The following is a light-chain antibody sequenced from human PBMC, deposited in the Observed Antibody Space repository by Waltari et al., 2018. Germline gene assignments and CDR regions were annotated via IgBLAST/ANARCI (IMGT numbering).Light chain of an antibody. Sequence: DIVLTQSPGTLSFSPGERATLSCMASQPVRTTYLAWYHQKPGQAPTLVIHGASSRATGIPDRFSGSGSGTDFSLTISSLEPEDFAVYYCQQYDISPRTFGGGTKVEIK. CDR1: QPVRTTY. CDR3: QQYDISPRT. V-gene: IGKV3-20*01. J-gene: IGKJ4*01. CDR2: GAS.